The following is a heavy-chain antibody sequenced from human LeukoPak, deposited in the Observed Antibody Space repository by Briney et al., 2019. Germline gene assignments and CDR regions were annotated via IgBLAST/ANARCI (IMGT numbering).Heavy chain of an antibody. Sequence: SETLSLTCTVSGYSISSGYYWGGIRQPPGKGLEWIGSIYHSGSTYYNPSLKSRVTISVDTSKNQFSLKLSSVTAADTAVYYCARVNYDILTGYLDYWGQGTLVTVSS. CDR1: GYSISSGYY. J-gene: IGHJ4*02. V-gene: IGHV4-38-2*02. CDR3: ARVNYDILTGYLDY. D-gene: IGHD3-9*01. CDR2: IYHSGST.